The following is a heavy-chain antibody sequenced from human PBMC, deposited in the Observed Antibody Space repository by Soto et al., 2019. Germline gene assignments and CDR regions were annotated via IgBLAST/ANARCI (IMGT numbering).Heavy chain of an antibody. CDR1: GGSISSYY. Sequence: LPLTCTVSGGSISSYYWSWIRQPPGKGLEWIGYIYYSGSTNYNPPLKSRVTISVDTSKNQFSLKLSSATAADTAVYYCARDAAGYGYCYFGMDFLGRGSTVTV. CDR3: ARDAAGYGYCYFGMDF. CDR2: IYYSGST. V-gene: IGHV4-59*01. J-gene: IGHJ6*01. D-gene: IGHD3-9*01.